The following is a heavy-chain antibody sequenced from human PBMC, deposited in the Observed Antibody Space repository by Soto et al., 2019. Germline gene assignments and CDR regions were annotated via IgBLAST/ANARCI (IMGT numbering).Heavy chain of an antibody. CDR2: ISGSGGST. V-gene: IGHV3-23*01. D-gene: IGHD3-10*01. CDR3: VKGGVRGGPVITMVRGDLFADAFEI. Sequence: PGGSLRLSCAASGFTFSSYAMSWVRQAPGKGLEWVSAISGSGGSTYYADSVKGRFTLSRDNSKNTLYLQLNSLRAEDTAVYYCVKGGVRGGPVITMVRGDLFADAFEIWGKDTMITV. CDR1: GFTFSSYA. J-gene: IGHJ3*02.